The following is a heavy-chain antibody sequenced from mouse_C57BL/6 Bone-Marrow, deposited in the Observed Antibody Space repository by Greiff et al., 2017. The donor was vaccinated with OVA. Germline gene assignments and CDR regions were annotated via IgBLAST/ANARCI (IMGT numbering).Heavy chain of an antibody. CDR3: ASDSNYVDYYAMDY. D-gene: IGHD2-5*01. J-gene: IGHJ4*01. CDR1: GYTFTSYW. CDR2: IHPNSGST. V-gene: IGHV1-64*01. Sequence: VQLQQPGAELVKPGASVKLSCKASGYTFTSYWMHWVKQRPGQGLEWIGMIHPNSGSTNYNEKFKSKATLTVDKSSSTAYMQLSSPTSEDSAVYYCASDSNYVDYYAMDYWGQGTSVTVSS.